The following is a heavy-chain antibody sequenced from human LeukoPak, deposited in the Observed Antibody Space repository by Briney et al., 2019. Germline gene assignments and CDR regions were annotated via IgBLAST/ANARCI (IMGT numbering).Heavy chain of an antibody. CDR3: ARLYYDRSGYRLDS. J-gene: IGHJ4*02. D-gene: IGHD3-22*01. CDR2: ISNSGST. Sequence: SETLSLTCTVSGGSISSHYWSWIRQPAGKGLEWIGRISNSGSTNYSSSLKSRVTMSVDTSQNQCSLKLSSVTAADTAVYYCARLYYDRSGYRLDSWGQGTLVTVSS. CDR1: GGSISSHY. V-gene: IGHV4-4*07.